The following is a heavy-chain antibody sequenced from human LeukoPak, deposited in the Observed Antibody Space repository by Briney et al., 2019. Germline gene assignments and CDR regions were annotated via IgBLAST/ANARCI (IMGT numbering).Heavy chain of an antibody. D-gene: IGHD3-10*01. J-gene: IGHJ4*02. Sequence: GGSLRLSCAASGFTVSSNYMTWVRQAPAKGLEWVSVIYSGGSTYYADPVEGRFIISRDNSRNTVFLEMNNLRVEDTAVYYCARDVRISGSSGTFDYWGQGTLVTVSS. CDR2: IYSGGST. CDR1: GFTVSSNY. CDR3: ARDVRISGSSGTFDY. V-gene: IGHV3-66*01.